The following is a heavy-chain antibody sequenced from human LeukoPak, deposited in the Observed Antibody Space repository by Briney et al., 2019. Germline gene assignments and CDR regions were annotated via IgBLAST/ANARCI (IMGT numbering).Heavy chain of an antibody. CDR1: GYTFTGYY. CDR3: ARDNSVGDIAWWFDP. V-gene: IGHV1-46*01. D-gene: IGHD3-16*02. CDR2: INPSGGST. Sequence: ASVKVSCKASGYTFTGYYMHWVRQAPGQGLEWMGIINPSGGSTSYAQKFQGRVTMTRDMSTTTDYMELSSLRSEDTAVYYCARDNSVGDIAWWFDPWGQGTLVTVSS. J-gene: IGHJ5*02.